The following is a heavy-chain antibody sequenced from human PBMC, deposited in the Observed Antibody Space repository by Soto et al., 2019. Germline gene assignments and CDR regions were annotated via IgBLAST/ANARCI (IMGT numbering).Heavy chain of an antibody. D-gene: IGHD3-22*01. CDR1: GFTFSSYA. CDR2: ISGSGGST. Sequence: GGSLRLSCAASGFTFSSYAMSWVRQAPGKGLEWVSAISGSGGSTYYADSVKGRFTISRDNSKNTLYLQMNSLRAEDTAVYYCAKGPQYYYDSSGYSDRGYFDYWGQGTLVTVSS. CDR3: AKGPQYYYDSSGYSDRGYFDY. J-gene: IGHJ4*02. V-gene: IGHV3-23*01.